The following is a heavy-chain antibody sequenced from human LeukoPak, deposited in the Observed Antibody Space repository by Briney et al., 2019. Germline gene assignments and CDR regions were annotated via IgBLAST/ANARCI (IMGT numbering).Heavy chain of an antibody. Sequence: PGGPLRLSCAASGFTFSSYAMNWVRQAPGKGLEWVAVISYDGSNKYYADSVKGRFTISRDNSKNTLYLQMNSLRAEDTAVYYCARAGPRITIFGVVKAWGQGTLVTVSS. CDR1: GFTFSSYA. CDR2: ISYDGSNK. V-gene: IGHV3-30-3*01. CDR3: ARAGPRITIFGVVKA. D-gene: IGHD3-3*01. J-gene: IGHJ4*02.